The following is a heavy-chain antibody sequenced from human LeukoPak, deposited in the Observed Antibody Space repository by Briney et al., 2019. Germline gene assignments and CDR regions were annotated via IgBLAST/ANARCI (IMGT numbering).Heavy chain of an antibody. CDR1: GGSISSNNW. CDR3: ARDLGTVAASY. J-gene: IGHJ4*02. CDR2: IYHSGTT. V-gene: IGHV4-4*02. Sequence: PSETLSLTCAVSGGSISSNNWWSWVRQPPGKRLEWIGEIYHSGTTNYNPTLKSRVTISVDKSKNQLSLRLNSVTAADTAVYYCARDLGTVAASYWGQGALVTVSS. D-gene: IGHD5-12*01.